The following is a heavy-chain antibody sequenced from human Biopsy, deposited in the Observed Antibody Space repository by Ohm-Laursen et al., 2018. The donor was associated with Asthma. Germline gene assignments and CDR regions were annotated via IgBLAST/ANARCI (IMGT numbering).Heavy chain of an antibody. CDR3: ARERAGVLGSYNGMDV. J-gene: IGHJ6*02. V-gene: IGHV3-30*03. Sequence: SLRLSCAASGFTFSNYGMHWVRQVAGKGLDWVAVVTYDGISQYYAESVKGRFTISRDNSRNTLNLQMNSVRPDDTAVYFCARERAGVLGSYNGMDVWGPGATVSGSS. CDR1: GFTFSNYG. D-gene: IGHD2-8*01. CDR2: VTYDGISQ.